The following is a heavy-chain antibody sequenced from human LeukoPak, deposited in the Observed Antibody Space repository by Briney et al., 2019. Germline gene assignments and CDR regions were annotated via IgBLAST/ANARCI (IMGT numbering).Heavy chain of an antibody. CDR3: AKDRWSIPVSSSDM. V-gene: IGHV3-23*01. Sequence: GGSLRLSCAASGFTLSRYAMSWVRQAPGKGLEWVSGISGSGGGTYYADSVKGRFTISRDNSKNTLYLQMNSLRADDTAVYYCAKDRWSIPVSSSDMWGQGTMVTVSS. CDR1: GFTLSRYA. CDR2: ISGSGGGT. J-gene: IGHJ3*02. D-gene: IGHD2/OR15-2a*01.